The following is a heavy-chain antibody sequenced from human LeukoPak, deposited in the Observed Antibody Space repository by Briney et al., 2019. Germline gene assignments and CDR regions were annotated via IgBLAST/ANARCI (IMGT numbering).Heavy chain of an antibody. CDR1: GGSISSYY. V-gene: IGHV4-59*01. Sequence: SETLSLTCTVFGGSISSYYWSWIRQPPGKGLEWIGYIYYSGSTNYNPSLKSRVTISVDTSKNQFSLKLSSVTAADTAVYYCARGYSYGYYYYYYMDVWGKGTTVTVSS. D-gene: IGHD5-18*01. CDR2: IYYSGST. J-gene: IGHJ6*03. CDR3: ARGYSYGYYYYYYMDV.